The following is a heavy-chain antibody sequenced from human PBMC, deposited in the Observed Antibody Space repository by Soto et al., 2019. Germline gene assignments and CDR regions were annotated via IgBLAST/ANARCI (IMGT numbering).Heavy chain of an antibody. Sequence: KPSETLSLTCTVSGGSINTGGYYWGWIRHLPGEGLEWIGHIFYTGTAYYNPSLRSRVTVSIDTSANQFSLHMYSVTAADTAMYYCARRLDDTPETFFNWFDPWGQGILVTVSS. J-gene: IGHJ5*02. D-gene: IGHD2-15*01. CDR1: GGSINTGGYY. V-gene: IGHV4-31*03. CDR2: IFYTGTA. CDR3: ARRLDDTPETFFNWFDP.